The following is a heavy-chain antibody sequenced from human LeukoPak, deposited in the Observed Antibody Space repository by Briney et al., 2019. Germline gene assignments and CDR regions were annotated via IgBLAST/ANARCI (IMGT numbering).Heavy chain of an antibody. J-gene: IGHJ4*02. D-gene: IGHD5-18*01. CDR1: GFTISTYW. CDR2: IKQDGSEQ. CDR3: ARENTAVPGGDC. V-gene: IGHV3-7*01. Sequence: PGGSLRLSGAASGFTISTYWMSWVRQAPGKGLEWLANIKQDGSEQYYVDSVKGRFAISRDNAKNSVYLQMNGLRAEDTAVYYCARENTAVPGGDCWGQGTLVTVSS.